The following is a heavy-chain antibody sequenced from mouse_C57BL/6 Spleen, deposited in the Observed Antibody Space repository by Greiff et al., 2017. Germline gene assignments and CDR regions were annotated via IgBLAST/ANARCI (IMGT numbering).Heavy chain of an antibody. Sequence: QVQLQQSGAELARPGASVKMSCKASGYTLTSYTMHWVKQRPGQGLEWIGYINPSSGYTKYNQKFKDKATLTADKSSSTAYMQLSSLTSEDAAVYYCAPNWDFDVWGTGTTVTVSS. CDR1: GYTLTSYT. J-gene: IGHJ1*03. CDR3: APNWDFDV. CDR2: INPSSGYT. V-gene: IGHV1-4*01.